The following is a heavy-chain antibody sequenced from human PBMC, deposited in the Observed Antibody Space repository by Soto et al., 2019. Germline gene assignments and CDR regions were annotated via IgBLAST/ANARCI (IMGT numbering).Heavy chain of an antibody. CDR2: ISSRGDTT. CDR3: ARDDRTYGH. Sequence: QVQLVESGGGLVKPGGSLRLSCAASGFTFSDYFMTWIRQAPGKGLEWVSYISSRGDTTYYADSVKGRFTMSRDRAKNSVYLQMNSLRAEDTAVYYCARDDRTYGHWGQGTLVTVSS. V-gene: IGHV3-11*01. J-gene: IGHJ4*02. CDR1: GFTFSDYF. D-gene: IGHD4-17*01.